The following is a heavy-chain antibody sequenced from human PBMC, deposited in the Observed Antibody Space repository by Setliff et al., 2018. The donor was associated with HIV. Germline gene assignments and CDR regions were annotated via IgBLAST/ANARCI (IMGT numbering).Heavy chain of an antibody. CDR1: GFTVSTKY. J-gene: IGHJ4*02. CDR3: AKGKDYGNSYFDY. Sequence: HPGGSLRLSCVVSGFTVSTKYMSWVRQAPGKGLEWVSILYPSGITNYAASVKGRFTISRDSSKNTLFLQMNSLRTEDTAVYYCAKGKDYGNSYFDYWGQGTLVTVSS. V-gene: IGHV3-66*02. CDR2: LYPSGIT. D-gene: IGHD3-10*01.